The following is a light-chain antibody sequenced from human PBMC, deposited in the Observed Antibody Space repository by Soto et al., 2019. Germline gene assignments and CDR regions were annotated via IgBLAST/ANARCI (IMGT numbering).Light chain of an antibody. J-gene: IGLJ2*01. V-gene: IGLV2-14*03. Sequence: QSVLTQPASVSGSPGQSITISCTGTSSDVGGYNYVSWYQHHPGKAPELMIYGVSNRPSGVSNRFSGSKSDNTASLTISGLQAEDEADYYCSSYTGSSTLLFGGGTKLTVL. CDR3: SSYTGSSTLL. CDR1: SSDVGGYNY. CDR2: GVS.